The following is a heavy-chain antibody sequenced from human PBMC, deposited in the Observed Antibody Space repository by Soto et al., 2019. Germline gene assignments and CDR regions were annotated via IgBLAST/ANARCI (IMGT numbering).Heavy chain of an antibody. D-gene: IGHD3-3*01. Sequence: ASVKVSCKASGYTFTSYAMNWVRQAPGQGLEWMGWINTNTGNPTYAQGFTGRFVFSLDTSVSTAYLQICSLKAEDTAVYYCARTLPNFHYDFWSGYLGYYYYGMDVWGQGTTVTVSS. CDR2: INTNTGNP. V-gene: IGHV7-4-1*01. J-gene: IGHJ6*02. CDR1: GYTFTSYA. CDR3: ARTLPNFHYDFWSGYLGYYYYGMDV.